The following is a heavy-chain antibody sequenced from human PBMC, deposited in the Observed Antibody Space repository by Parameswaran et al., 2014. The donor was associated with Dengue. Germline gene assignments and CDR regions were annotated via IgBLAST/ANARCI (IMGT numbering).Heavy chain of an antibody. J-gene: IGHJ3*02. V-gene: IGHV1-18*01. CDR3: AGYSSSWYSAFDI. CDR2: ISAYNGNT. D-gene: IGHD6-13*01. Sequence: VRQMPGKGLEWMGWISAYNGNTNYAQKLQGRVTMTTDTSTSTAYMELRSLRSDDTAVYYCAGYSSSWYSAFDIWGQGTMVTVSS.